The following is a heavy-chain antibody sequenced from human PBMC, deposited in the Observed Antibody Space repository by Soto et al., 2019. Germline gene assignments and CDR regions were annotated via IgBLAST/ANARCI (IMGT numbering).Heavy chain of an antibody. D-gene: IGHD3-3*01. CDR3: ARGGLLGGFRSGSPRLDP. V-gene: IGHV4-31*03. CDR2: IYYSGST. J-gene: IGHJ5*02. Sequence: SVTCTVSDGSITRGGYYWSWIRQHPGKGLEWIGYIYYSGSTYYNPSLKSRVTISVDTSKNQFSLKLSSVTAADTAVYYCARGGLLGGFRSGSPRLDPWAQGTLVTVS. CDR1: DGSITRGGYY.